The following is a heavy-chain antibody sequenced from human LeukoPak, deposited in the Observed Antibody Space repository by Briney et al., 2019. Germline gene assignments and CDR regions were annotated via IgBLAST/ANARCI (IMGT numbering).Heavy chain of an antibody. Sequence: PSETLSLTCTVSGGSISSYYWSWIRQPPGKGLEWIGYIYYSGSTNYNPSLKSRVTISVDTSKNQFSLKLSSVTAADTAVYYCARGRVAVRQQLDRLWFDPWGQGTLVTVSS. CDR1: GGSISSYY. J-gene: IGHJ5*02. V-gene: IGHV4-59*01. CDR2: IYYSGST. D-gene: IGHD6-13*01. CDR3: ARGRVAVRQQLDRLWFDP.